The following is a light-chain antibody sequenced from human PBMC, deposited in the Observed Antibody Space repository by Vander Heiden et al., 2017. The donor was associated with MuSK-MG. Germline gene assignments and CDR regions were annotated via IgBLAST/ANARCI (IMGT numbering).Light chain of an antibody. CDR1: QDISSD. V-gene: IGKV1-6*01. CDR2: AAS. Sequence: AIQMTQSPSSLSASVGDRVTITCRASQDISSDLGWYQQRPGKAPNLLIYAASRPQNGVPSRFSGSGSGTNFTLTLSSLQPEDFATYYCLQDNSYPFTFGPGSKVEIK. J-gene: IGKJ3*01. CDR3: LQDNSYPFT.